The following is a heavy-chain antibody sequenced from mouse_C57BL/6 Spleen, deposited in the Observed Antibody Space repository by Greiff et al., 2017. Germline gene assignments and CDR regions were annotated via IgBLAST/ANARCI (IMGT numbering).Heavy chain of an antibody. D-gene: IGHD1-1*02. CDR3: ARSGTIGAMDY. CDR1: GYTFTNYW. V-gene: IGHV1-63*01. J-gene: IGHJ4*01. CDR2: IYPGGGYT. Sequence: QVQLKQSGAELVRPGTSVKMSCKASGYTFTNYWIGWAKQRPGHGLEWIGDIYPGGGYTNYNEKFKGKATLTADKSSSTAYMQFSSLTSEDSAIYYCARSGTIGAMDYWGQGTSVTVSS.